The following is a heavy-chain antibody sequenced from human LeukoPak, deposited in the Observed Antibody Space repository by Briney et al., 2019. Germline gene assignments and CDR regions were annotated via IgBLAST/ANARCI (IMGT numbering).Heavy chain of an antibody. D-gene: IGHD3-22*01. V-gene: IGHV4-34*01. CDR2: ISYSGST. CDR1: GGSFSGYY. J-gene: IGHJ3*02. CDR3: AAYDSSGHDAFDI. Sequence: SETLSLTCAVYGGSFSGYYWSWIRQPPGKGLEWIGSISYSGSTYYNPSLKSRVTISADTSKNHFSLKLSSVTAADTAVYYCAAYDSSGHDAFDIWAQGTVVTVSS.